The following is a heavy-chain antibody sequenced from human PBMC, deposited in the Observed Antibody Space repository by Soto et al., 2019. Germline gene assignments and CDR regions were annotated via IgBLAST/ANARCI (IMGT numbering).Heavy chain of an antibody. V-gene: IGHV5-10-1*01. J-gene: IGHJ4*02. Sequence: GESLKISCKGSGYSFTTYWITWVRQMPGKGLEWMGRIDPSDSYTTYSPSFQGHVTISVDKSTSTAYLQWSSLKASDTAMCYCARQELELSPFSDYWGQGTLVTVSS. CDR3: ARQELELSPFSDY. CDR2: IDPSDSYT. CDR1: GYSFTTYW. D-gene: IGHD1-7*01.